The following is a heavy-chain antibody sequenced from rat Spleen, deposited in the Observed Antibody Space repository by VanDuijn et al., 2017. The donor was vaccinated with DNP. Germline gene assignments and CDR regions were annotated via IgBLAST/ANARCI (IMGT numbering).Heavy chain of an antibody. CDR3: TRHGGTTYYLDY. CDR1: GFSFNNYT. Sequence: EVHLVEAGGGLVQPGRSLKCSCAASGFSFNNYTMACVRQVQKKCREWVTTISDDGSKTYYLDSVKDRFTISRDNAKNTLFLQMDSLRSEDTASYHCTRHGGTTYYLDYWGQGVMVTVSS. V-gene: IGHV5-7*01. CDR2: ISDDGSKT. D-gene: IGHD1-10*01. J-gene: IGHJ2*01.